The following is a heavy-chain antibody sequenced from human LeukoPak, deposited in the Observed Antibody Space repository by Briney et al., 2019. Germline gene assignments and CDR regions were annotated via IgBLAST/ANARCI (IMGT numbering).Heavy chain of an antibody. Sequence: GGSLRLSCAASGFTFSSYGMHWVRQAPGKGLEWVAVISYDGSNKYYADSVKGRFTISRDNSKNTLYLQMNSLRAEDTAVYYCALTNYDSSGYLDYWGQGTLVTVSS. CDR2: ISYDGSNK. CDR1: GFTFSSYG. CDR3: ALTNYDSSGYLDY. D-gene: IGHD3-22*01. J-gene: IGHJ4*02. V-gene: IGHV3-30*03.